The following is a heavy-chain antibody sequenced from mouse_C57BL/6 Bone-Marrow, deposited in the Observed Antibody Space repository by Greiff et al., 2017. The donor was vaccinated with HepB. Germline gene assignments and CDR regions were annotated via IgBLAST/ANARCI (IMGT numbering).Heavy chain of an antibody. CDR3: ARLLRYEAWFAY. CDR1: GYTFTDYN. V-gene: IGHV1-22*01. D-gene: IGHD1-1*01. CDR2: INPNNGGT. Sequence: EVKLMESGPELVKPGASVKMSCKASGYTFTDYNMHWVKQSHGKSLEWIGYINPNNGGTSYNQKFKGKATLTVNKSSSTAYMELRSLTSEDSAVYYCARLLRYEAWFAYWGQGTLVTVSA. J-gene: IGHJ3*01.